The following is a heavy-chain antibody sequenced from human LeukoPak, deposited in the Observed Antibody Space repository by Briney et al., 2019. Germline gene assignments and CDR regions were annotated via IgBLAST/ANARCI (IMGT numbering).Heavy chain of an antibody. V-gene: IGHV3-23*01. D-gene: IGHD2-15*01. CDR3: AKQVGYCSDGNCYFDY. CDR1: GFTFNNYA. Sequence: GGSLRLSCAASGFTFNNYAMSWVRQVPGKGLEWVSAVSSGGGSTSYADSVKGRFTISSDNSKNTVYVQMNSLRAEDTALYYCAKQVGYCSDGNCYFDYWGQGTLVTVSS. CDR2: VSSGGGST. J-gene: IGHJ4*02.